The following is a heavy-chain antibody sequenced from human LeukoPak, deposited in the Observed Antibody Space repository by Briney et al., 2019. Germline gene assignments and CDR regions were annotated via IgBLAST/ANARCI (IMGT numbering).Heavy chain of an antibody. V-gene: IGHV4-59*01. J-gene: IGHJ2*01. CDR2: IYYSEST. Sequence: PSETLSLTCTVSGGSISSYYWSWIRQPPGKGLEWIGYIYYSESTNYNPSLKSRVTISVDTSKNQFSLKLSSVTAADTAVYYCARGNYDSSGYPGNWYFDLWGRGTLVTVSS. D-gene: IGHD3-22*01. CDR3: ARGNYDSSGYPGNWYFDL. CDR1: GGSISSYY.